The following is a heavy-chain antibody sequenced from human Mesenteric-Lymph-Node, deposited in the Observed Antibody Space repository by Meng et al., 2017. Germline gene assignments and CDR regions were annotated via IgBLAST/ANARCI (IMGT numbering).Heavy chain of an antibody. CDR2: ISGSGGST. CDR1: GFTFSSYA. J-gene: IGHJ3*01. V-gene: IGHV3-23*01. CDR3: VREGRRGPYFDAFDL. Sequence: GESLKISCAASGFTFSSYAMSWVRQAPGKGLEWVSAISGSGGSTYYADSVKGRFTISRDNAKNTLYLQMNSLRVDDTAVYYYVREGRRGPYFDAFDLWGQGTMVTVSS. D-gene: IGHD2/OR15-2a*01.